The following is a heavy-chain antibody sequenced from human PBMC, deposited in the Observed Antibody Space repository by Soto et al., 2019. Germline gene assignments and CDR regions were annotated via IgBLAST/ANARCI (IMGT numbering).Heavy chain of an antibody. CDR2: ISAYNGNT. CDR3: AVSIAAAGLTGWFDP. CDR1: GYTFTSYG. Sequence: WASVKVSCKASGYTFTSYGISWVRQAPGQGLEWMGWISAYNGNTNYAQKLQGRVTMTTDTSTSTAYMELRSLRSDDTAVYYCAVSIAAAGLTGWFDPWGQGTLVTVSS. D-gene: IGHD6-13*01. V-gene: IGHV1-18*01. J-gene: IGHJ5*02.